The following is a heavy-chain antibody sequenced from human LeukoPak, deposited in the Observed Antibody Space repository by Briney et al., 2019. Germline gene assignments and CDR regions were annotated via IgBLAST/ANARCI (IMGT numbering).Heavy chain of an antibody. CDR1: GYTLTELS. D-gene: IGHD3-22*01. V-gene: IGHV1-24*01. Sequence: ASVKVSCKVSGYTLTELSMHWVRQAPGKGLEWMGGFDPEDGETIYAQKFQGRVTMTEDTSTDTAYMELSSLGSEDTAVYYCATDYYDSSGYYSFDYWGQGTLVTVSS. CDR2: FDPEDGET. CDR3: ATDYYDSSGYYSFDY. J-gene: IGHJ4*02.